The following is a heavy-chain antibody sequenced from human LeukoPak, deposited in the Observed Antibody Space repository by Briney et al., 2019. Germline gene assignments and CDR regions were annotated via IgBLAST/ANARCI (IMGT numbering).Heavy chain of an antibody. CDR3: ARGSSGWPVDY. V-gene: IGHV3-21*01. D-gene: IGHD6-19*01. J-gene: IGHJ4*02. CDR1: GFTFSSYS. Sequence: GGSLRLSCAASGFTFSSYSMNWVRQAPGKGLEWVSSISSSSSYIYYADSVKGRFTISRDNAKNSLYLQMNSLRAEDTAVYYCARGSSGWPVDYWGQGTLITVSS. CDR2: ISSSSSYI.